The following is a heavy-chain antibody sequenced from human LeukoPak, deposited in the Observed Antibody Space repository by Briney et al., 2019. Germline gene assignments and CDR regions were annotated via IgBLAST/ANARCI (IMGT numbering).Heavy chain of an antibody. D-gene: IGHD1-26*01. CDR3: AKDWDLDH. J-gene: IGHJ4*02. V-gene: IGHV3-23*01. CDR1: GFTVDSNY. Sequence: GGSLRLSCAASGFTVDSNYLSWVRQAPGKGLEWVSAISGSDGSTYYTDSVKGRFTISRDNSKNTLYLQMNSLRAVDTAVYYCAKDWDLDHWGQGTLVTVSS. CDR2: ISGSDGST.